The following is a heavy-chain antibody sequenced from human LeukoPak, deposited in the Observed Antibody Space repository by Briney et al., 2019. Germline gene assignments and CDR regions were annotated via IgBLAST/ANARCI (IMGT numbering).Heavy chain of an antibody. V-gene: IGHV1-2*02. CDR3: APGVRSGGSVGY. CDR2: SNPNSGGT. J-gene: IGHJ4*02. Sequence: ASVKVSCKASGYSFSGYYMHWVRQAPGQGLEWMGWSNPNSGGTKYAQKFQGRVTMTRDTSISTAYMELSRLRSDDTAVYYCAPGVRSGGSVGYWGQGTLVTVSS. D-gene: IGHD2-15*01. CDR1: GYSFSGYY.